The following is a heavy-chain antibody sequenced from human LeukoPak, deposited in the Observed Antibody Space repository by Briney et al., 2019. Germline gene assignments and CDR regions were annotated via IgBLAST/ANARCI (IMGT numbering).Heavy chain of an antibody. J-gene: IGHJ4*02. Sequence: SETLSLTCAVSGGSISGSNWWSWVRPPPGKGLEWIGEIYHSGSTNYNPSLKSRVTISVDKSKNQFSLKLSSVTAADTAVYYCARGSYYDYVWGSYFDYWGQGTLVTVSS. V-gene: IGHV4-4*02. CDR2: IYHSGST. D-gene: IGHD3-16*01. CDR3: ARGSYYDYVWGSYFDY. CDR1: GGSISGSNW.